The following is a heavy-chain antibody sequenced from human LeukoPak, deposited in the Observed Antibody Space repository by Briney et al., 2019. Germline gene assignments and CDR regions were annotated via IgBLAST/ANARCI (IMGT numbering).Heavy chain of an antibody. J-gene: IGHJ4*02. CDR1: GFTFSSYW. CDR2: IKQDGSEK. V-gene: IGHV3-7*01. D-gene: IGHD2-2*01. Sequence: GGSLRLSCAASGFTFSSYWMSWVRQAPGKGLEWVANIKQDGSEKYYVDSVKGRFTISRDNAKNSLYLQMNSLRAEDTAVYYCARDSPGDIVVVPAAGADYWGQGTLVTVSS. CDR3: ARDSPGDIVVVPAAGADY.